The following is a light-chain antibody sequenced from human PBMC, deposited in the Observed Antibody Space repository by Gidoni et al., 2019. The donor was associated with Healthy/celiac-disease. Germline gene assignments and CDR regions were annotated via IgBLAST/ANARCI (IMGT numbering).Light chain of an antibody. CDR1: QSISSW. Sequence: DIQMTQSPSTLSASVGDRVTITCRASQSISSWLAWYQQKPGKAPKLLIYKASSLESGVPSRFSGSGSGTEFTLTISSLQPDDFATYYCQQYNSFPLTFGGXTKVEIK. CDR3: QQYNSFPLT. J-gene: IGKJ4*01. V-gene: IGKV1-5*03. CDR2: KAS.